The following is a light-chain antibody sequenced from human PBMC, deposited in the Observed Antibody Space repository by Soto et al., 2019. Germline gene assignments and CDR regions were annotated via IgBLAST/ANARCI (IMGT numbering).Light chain of an antibody. Sequence: EIVMTQSPATLSVSPGERATLSCRASQSVSSNLAWYQQKPGQAPRLLIYVASTRATGIPARFSGSGSGTEVTRTIISLQSEDFAVYSCQQYNNWPPYTFGQGTKLEIK. CDR1: QSVSSN. CDR2: VAS. J-gene: IGKJ2*01. CDR3: QQYNNWPPYT. V-gene: IGKV3-15*01.